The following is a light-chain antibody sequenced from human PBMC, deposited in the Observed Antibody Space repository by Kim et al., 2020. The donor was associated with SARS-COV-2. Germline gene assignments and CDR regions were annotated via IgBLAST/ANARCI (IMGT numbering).Light chain of an antibody. CDR3: QTWGTGFWV. Sequence: ASVKRTCTQSGGHSSSAIAWHQQQPEKGPRYLMKLNSDGSHSKGDGIPDRFSGSSSGAERYLTISSLQSEDEADYYCQTWGTGFWVFGGGTKLTVL. CDR1: GGHSSSA. J-gene: IGLJ3*02. V-gene: IGLV4-69*01. CDR2: LNSDGSH.